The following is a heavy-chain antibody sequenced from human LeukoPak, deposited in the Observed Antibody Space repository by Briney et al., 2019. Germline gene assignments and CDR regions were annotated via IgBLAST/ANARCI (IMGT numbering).Heavy chain of an antibody. J-gene: IGHJ6*03. Sequence: ASVKVSCKASGYTFTSYDINWVRQATGQGLEWMGWMNPNSGNTGYAQKFQGRVTMTRNTSISTAYMELSSLRSEDTAVYYCARGITMARGVIFYYYYMDVWGKGTTVTISS. CDR3: ARGITMARGVIFYYYYMDV. D-gene: IGHD3-10*01. V-gene: IGHV1-8*01. CDR1: GYTFTSYD. CDR2: MNPNSGNT.